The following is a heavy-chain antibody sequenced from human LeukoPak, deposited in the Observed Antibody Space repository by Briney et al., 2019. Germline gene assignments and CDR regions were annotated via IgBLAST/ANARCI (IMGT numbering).Heavy chain of an antibody. CDR2: ISSSGNAI. J-gene: IGHJ4*02. CDR3: ARIGYGVSFDY. CDR1: GFTLSNYW. V-gene: IGHV3-48*04. D-gene: IGHD4/OR15-4a*01. Sequence: GGSLRLSCAASGFTLSNYWMHWVRQDPGQGLEWVSYISSSGNAIYYADSVKGRFTISRDNAKNSLYLQMNSLRAEDTAVYYCARIGYGVSFDYWGQGTLVTVSS.